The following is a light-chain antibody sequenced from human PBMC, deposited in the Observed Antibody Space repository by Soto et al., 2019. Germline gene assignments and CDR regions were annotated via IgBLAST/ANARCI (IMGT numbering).Light chain of an antibody. CDR2: GAS. CDR1: QSVGTN. J-gene: IGKJ1*01. CDR3: QQYNNWPVT. Sequence: EIVMTQSPATLSVSPGERVTLSCRASQSVGTNLAWCQQKPGQAPRLLILGASTRASGIPAKFSGSGPGTEFTLSIGSLQSEDFAVYYCQQYNNWPVTFGQGTKVDIK. V-gene: IGKV3-15*01.